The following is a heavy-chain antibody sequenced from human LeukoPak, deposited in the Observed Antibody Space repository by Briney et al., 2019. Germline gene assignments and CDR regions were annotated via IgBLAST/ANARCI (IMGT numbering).Heavy chain of an antibody. V-gene: IGHV4-4*09. CDR1: RGSISSKS. CDR2: IYNSGST. J-gene: IGHJ3*02. D-gene: IGHD6-13*01. CDR3: ATHSTRSYSSNWYGALDI. Sequence: SPTVAEPRGSISSKSWSWIRHPPGMGLEWIGYIYNSGSTNYKPSLKSRVTISVDTSKNQFSLKLSSVTAADTAVYYYATHSTRSYSSNWYGALDIWGQGTMVTVSS.